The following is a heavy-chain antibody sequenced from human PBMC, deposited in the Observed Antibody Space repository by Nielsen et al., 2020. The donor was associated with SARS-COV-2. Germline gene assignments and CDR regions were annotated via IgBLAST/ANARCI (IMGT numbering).Heavy chain of an antibody. J-gene: IGHJ4*02. CDR3: ARGDDSSSTYFDY. CDR1: GFTFSSYW. D-gene: IGHD3-22*01. Sequence: LSLTCAASGFTFSSYWMSWVRQAPGKGLEWVANIKQDGSEKYYVDSVKGRFTISRDNAKNSLYLQMNSLRAEDTAVYYCARGDDSSSTYFDYWGQGTLVTVSS. V-gene: IGHV3-7*01. CDR2: IKQDGSEK.